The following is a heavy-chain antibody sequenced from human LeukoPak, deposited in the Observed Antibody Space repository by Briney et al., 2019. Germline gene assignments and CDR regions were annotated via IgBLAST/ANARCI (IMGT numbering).Heavy chain of an antibody. CDR2: IYHSGST. V-gene: IGHV4-38-2*02. CDR1: GYSISSGYY. D-gene: IGHD3-22*01. J-gene: IGHJ4*02. Sequence: SETLSLTCTVSGYSISSGYYWGRIRQPPGKGLEWIGSIYHSGSTYYNPSLKSRVTISVDTSKNQFSLKLSSVTAAGTAVYYCARYSSGLETWGQGTLVTVSS. CDR3: ARYSSGLET.